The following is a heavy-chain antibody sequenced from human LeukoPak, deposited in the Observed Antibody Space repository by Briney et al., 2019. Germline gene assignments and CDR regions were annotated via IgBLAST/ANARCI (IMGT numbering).Heavy chain of an antibody. D-gene: IGHD5-18*01. Sequence: SETLSLTCTVSGGSISSYYWSWIRQPAGKGLEWIGRIYTSGSTNYNPSLKSRVTISVDKSKNQFSLKLSSVTAADTAVYYCAREGYSYGYGFDYWGQRTLVTVSS. J-gene: IGHJ4*02. V-gene: IGHV4-4*07. CDR2: IYTSGST. CDR3: AREGYSYGYGFDY. CDR1: GGSISSYY.